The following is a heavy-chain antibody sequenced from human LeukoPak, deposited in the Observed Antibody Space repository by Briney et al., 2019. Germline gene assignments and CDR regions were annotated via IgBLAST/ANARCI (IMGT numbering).Heavy chain of an antibody. V-gene: IGHV1-24*01. CDR2: FDPEDGET. J-gene: IGHJ4*02. CDR1: GYTLTELS. CDR3: ATVSSWTNYFDY. D-gene: IGHD6-13*01. Sequence: ASVKVSCKVSGYTLTELSMHWVRQAPGKGLEWMGGFDPEDGETIYAQKFQGRVTMTEDTSTDTAYTELSSLRSEDTAVYYCATVSSWTNYFDYWGQGTLVTVSS.